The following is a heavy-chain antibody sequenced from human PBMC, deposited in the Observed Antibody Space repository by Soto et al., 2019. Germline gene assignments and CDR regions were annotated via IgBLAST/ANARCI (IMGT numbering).Heavy chain of an antibody. CDR1: GFTFSSYS. V-gene: IGHV3-21*01. D-gene: IGHD6-13*01. Sequence: GGSLRLSCAASGFTFSSYSMNWVRQAPGKGLEWVSSISSSSSYIYYADSVKGRFTISRDNAKNSLYLQMNSLRAEDTAVYYCARFGQLVPDLSYYYYYYYMDVWGKGTTVTVSS. CDR2: ISSSSSYI. J-gene: IGHJ6*03. CDR3: ARFGQLVPDLSYYYYYYYMDV.